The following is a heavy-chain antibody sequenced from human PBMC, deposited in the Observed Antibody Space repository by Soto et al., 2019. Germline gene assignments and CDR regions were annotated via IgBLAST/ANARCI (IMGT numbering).Heavy chain of an antibody. CDR1: GGSISSSSYY. Sequence: QLQLQESGPGLVKPSETLSLTCTVSGGSISSSSYYWGWIRQPPGKGLEWIGSIYYSGSTYYNPSLKSRVTISVDTSKNQFSLKLSSVTAADTAVYYCARHKDDYEGGFDYWGQGTLVTVSS. D-gene: IGHD4-17*01. V-gene: IGHV4-39*01. CDR3: ARHKDDYEGGFDY. J-gene: IGHJ4*02. CDR2: IYYSGST.